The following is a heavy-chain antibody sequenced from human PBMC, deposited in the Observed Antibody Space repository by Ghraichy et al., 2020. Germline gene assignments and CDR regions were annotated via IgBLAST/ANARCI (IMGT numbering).Heavy chain of an antibody. CDR2: ISGSGGST. Sequence: GGSLRLSCAASGFTFSSYAMSWVRKAPGKGLEWVSAISGSGGSTYYADSVKGRFTISRDNSKNTLYLQMNSLRAEDTAVYYCAKDIASEGTSSFFDYWGQGTLVTVSS. CDR1: GFTFSSYA. CDR3: AKDIASEGTSSFFDY. D-gene: IGHD2-2*01. J-gene: IGHJ4*02. V-gene: IGHV3-23*01.